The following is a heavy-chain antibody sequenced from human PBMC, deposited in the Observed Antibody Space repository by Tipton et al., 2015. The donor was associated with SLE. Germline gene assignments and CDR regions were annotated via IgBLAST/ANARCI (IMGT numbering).Heavy chain of an antibody. CDR2: IYYSGST. J-gene: IGHJ4*02. CDR1: GGSISSSSYY. Sequence: TLSLTCTVSGGSISSSSYYWGWIRQPPGKGLEWIGSIYYSGSTYYNPSLKSRVTISVGTSKNQFSLKLSSVTAADTAVYYCARPGEYYYGSGSYYFDYWGQGTLVTVSS. V-gene: IGHV4-39*07. D-gene: IGHD3-10*01. CDR3: ARPGEYYYGSGSYYFDY.